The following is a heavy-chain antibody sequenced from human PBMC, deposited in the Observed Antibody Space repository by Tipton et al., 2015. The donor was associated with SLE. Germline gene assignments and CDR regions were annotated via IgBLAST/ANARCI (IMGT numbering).Heavy chain of an antibody. J-gene: IGHJ4*02. Sequence: GSLRLSCAASGFTFSSYWMHWVRQAPGKGLVWVSRINSDGSSTSYADSVKGRFTISRDNAKNTLYLQMNSLRAEDTAAYYCARDNYDFWSGYRSFGYWGQGTLVTVSS. V-gene: IGHV3-74*01. CDR1: GFTFSSYW. CDR3: ARDNYDFWSGYRSFGY. D-gene: IGHD3-3*01. CDR2: INSDGSST.